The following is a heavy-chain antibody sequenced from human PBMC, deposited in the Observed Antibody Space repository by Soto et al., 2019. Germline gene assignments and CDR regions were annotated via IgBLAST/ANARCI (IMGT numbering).Heavy chain of an antibody. J-gene: IGHJ6*02. CDR3: AREGATYYYGSGSYDQSYYYYGMDV. CDR2: IWYDGSNK. V-gene: IGHV3-33*01. CDR1: GFTFSSYG. D-gene: IGHD3-10*01. Sequence: QVQMVESGGGVVQPGRSLRLSCAASGFTFSSYGMPWVRQAPGKGLEWVAVIWYDGSNKYYADSVKGRFTISRYNSKNTLYLQQNSLRAKDTAVYYCAREGATYYYGSGSYDQSYYYYGMDVWGQGTTVTVSS.